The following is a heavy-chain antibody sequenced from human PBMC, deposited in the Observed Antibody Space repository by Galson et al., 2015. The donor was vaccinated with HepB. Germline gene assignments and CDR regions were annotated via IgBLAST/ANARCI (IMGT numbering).Heavy chain of an antibody. CDR1: GFTFSNYA. CDR3: AKDRSPSIRLHFFCDL. D-gene: IGHD2-21*02. J-gene: IGHJ4*02. CDR2: IWYDESGE. Sequence: SLRLSCAASGFTFSNYAIHWVRQAPGQGLEWLAVIWYDESGEDYADSVKGRFTMSRENSKNTVYLQMNNLRVEDTAMYYCAKDRSPSIRLHFFCDLWGQGTLVTVSS. V-gene: IGHV3-33*06.